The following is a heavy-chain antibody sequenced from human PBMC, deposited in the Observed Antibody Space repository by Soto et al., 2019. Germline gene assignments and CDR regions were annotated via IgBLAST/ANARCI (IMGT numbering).Heavy chain of an antibody. Sequence: QVQLRESGPGVVEPSQTLSLNCHVSSGSVTSGRFFWSWVRQQPGKGLEWIGHIYYSGNSHYNPSLESRVAMSVDISQNPLSLTLTAVTPADSAVYYCARSLPGGTIFYMDVWGAGTTVTVSS. V-gene: IGHV4-31*02. J-gene: IGHJ6*03. CDR2: IYYSGNS. D-gene: IGHD2-2*01. CDR1: SGSVTSGRFF. CDR3: ARSLPGGTIFYMDV.